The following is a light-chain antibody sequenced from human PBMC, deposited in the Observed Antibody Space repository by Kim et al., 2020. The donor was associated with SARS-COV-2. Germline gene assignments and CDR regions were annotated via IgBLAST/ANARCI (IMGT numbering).Light chain of an antibody. CDR3: QQYNIWPPLT. CDR2: GAS. V-gene: IGKV3-15*01. CDR1: QSVSSK. J-gene: IGKJ4*01. Sequence: EIVMTQSPATLSVSPGERATLSCRASQSVSSKLAWYQQKLGQAPRLLIYGASTRATGIPVRSSGSGSGTEFTLTISSLQSEDIAVYYCQQYNIWPPLTFGGGTKVDIK.